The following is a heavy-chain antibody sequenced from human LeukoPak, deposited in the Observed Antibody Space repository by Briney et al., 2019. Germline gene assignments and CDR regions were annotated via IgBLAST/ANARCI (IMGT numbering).Heavy chain of an antibody. CDR2: IYYSGST. CDR1: GGSISSYY. V-gene: IGHV4-59*12. D-gene: IGHD2-15*01. Sequence: PSETLSLTCTVSGGSISSYYWSWIRQPPGKGLEWIGYIYYSGSTNYNPSLKSRVTMSVDTSKNQFSLKLSSVTAADTAVYYCARGIDWFDPWGQGTLVTVSS. J-gene: IGHJ5*02. CDR3: ARGIDWFDP.